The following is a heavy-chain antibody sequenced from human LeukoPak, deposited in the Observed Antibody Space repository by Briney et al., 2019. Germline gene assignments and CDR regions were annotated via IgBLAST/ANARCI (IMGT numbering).Heavy chain of an antibody. CDR1: GYTFTDYY. V-gene: IGHV1-69*13. CDR2: IIPIFGTA. Sequence: GASVKVSCKASGYTFTDYYMHWVRQAPGQGLEWMGGIIPIFGTANYAQKFQGRVTITADESTSTAYMELSSLRSEDTAVYYCARGAYYYDSSGYYYGVLDYWGQGTLVTVSS. J-gene: IGHJ4*02. CDR3: ARGAYYYDSSGYYYGVLDY. D-gene: IGHD3-22*01.